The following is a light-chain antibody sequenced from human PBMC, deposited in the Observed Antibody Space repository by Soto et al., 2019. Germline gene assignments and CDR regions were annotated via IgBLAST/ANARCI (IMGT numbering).Light chain of an antibody. CDR1: SSNIGSNI. V-gene: IGLV1-44*01. CDR3: AAWDDSLNGHVV. CDR2: SNS. J-gene: IGLJ2*01. Sequence: QSVLIQPPSASGTPGQRVTISCSGSSSNIGSNIVNWYQHLPGTAPKLLIYSNSHRPAGVPDRISGSKSGTSASLAISGLQTEDEDDYYCAAWDDSLNGHVVFGGGTKLTVL.